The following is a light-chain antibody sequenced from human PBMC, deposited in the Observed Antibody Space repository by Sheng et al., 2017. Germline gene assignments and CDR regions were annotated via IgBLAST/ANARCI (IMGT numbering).Light chain of an antibody. V-gene: IGKV1-12*01. Sequence: DIQLTQSPSSVSASVGDRVTISCRASQDISNSLAWYQHKPGKAPKLLIYAASTLHSGVPSRFSGSGSGTDFTLTITSLQPEDFATYYCQQSYSIPHTFGQGTKLEIK. CDR1: QDISNS. CDR3: QQSYSIPHT. J-gene: IGKJ2*01. CDR2: AAS.